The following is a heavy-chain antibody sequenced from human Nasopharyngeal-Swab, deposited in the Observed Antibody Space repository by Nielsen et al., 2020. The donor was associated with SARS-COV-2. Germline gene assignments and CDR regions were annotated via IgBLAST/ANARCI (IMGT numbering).Heavy chain of an antibody. J-gene: IGHJ4*02. CDR1: GFTFSSYA. CDR2: ISGSGGST. D-gene: IGHD3-9*01. Sequence: GESLKISCAASGFTFSSYAMSWVRQAPGKGLEWVSAISGSGGSTYYADSVKGRFTISRDNSKNTLYLQMNSLRAEDTAVYYCAKDSGLRYFDWTPTSFDYWGQGTLVTVSS. CDR3: AKDSGLRYFDWTPTSFDY. V-gene: IGHV3-23*01.